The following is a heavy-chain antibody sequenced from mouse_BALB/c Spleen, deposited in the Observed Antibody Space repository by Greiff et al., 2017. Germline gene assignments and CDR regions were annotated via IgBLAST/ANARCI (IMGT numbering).Heavy chain of an antibody. D-gene: IGHD4-1*01. V-gene: IGHV1-87*01. CDR2: IYPGDGDT. J-gene: IGHJ1*01. CDR1: GYTFTSYW. Sequence: LEESGAELARPGASVKLSCKASGYTFTSYWMQWVKQRPGQGLEWIGAIYPGDGDTRYTQKFKGKATLTADKSSSTAYMQLSSLASEDSAVYYCARGDWAWYFDVWGAGTTVTVSS. CDR3: ARGDWAWYFDV.